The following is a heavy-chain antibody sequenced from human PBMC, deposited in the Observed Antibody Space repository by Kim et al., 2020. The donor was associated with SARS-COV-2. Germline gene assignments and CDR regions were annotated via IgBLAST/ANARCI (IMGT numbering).Heavy chain of an antibody. J-gene: IGHJ2*01. CDR1: GGSFSGHY. CDR3: SRQAYDRSAEGYWYFDL. CDR2: MYYSGNT. V-gene: IGHV4-59*08. Sequence: SETLSLTCTISGGSFSGHYLSWIRQPPGRGLEWIGYMYYSGNTNYNPNPSLKSRVTISVDTSKKQFFLRLSFVTAADAAVYFCSRQAYDRSAEGYWYFDLGGRGTLVTVSS. D-gene: IGHD3-22*01.